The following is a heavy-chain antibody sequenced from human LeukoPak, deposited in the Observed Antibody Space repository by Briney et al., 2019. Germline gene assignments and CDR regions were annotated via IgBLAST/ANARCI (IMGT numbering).Heavy chain of an antibody. CDR3: ARGRTGAAALDF. J-gene: IGHJ4*02. CDR2: STPSGST. CDR1: GGSFSGHY. V-gene: IGHV4-34*01. Sequence: PSETLSLTCAVYGGSFSGHYWTWIRQAPGKGLEWIGESTPSGSTHYNPSLKSRVTISVDTSKDQFSLKLTSMTAADTAVYHCARGRTGAAALDFWGPGTLVTVSS. D-gene: IGHD2-2*01.